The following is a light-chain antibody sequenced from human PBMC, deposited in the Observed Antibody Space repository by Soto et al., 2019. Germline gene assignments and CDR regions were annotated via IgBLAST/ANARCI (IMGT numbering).Light chain of an antibody. V-gene: IGKV1-5*01. CDR2: DAS. Sequence: IQMTQSPSTLSASVGDTVTITCRASQTISVSLAWYRQKPGKAPNLLIYDASTLQEGVPSRFSGSGSGTELTLTVTRLQPDEFATYFCQQYDKYSTFGHGTKGDVK. CDR3: QQYDKYST. CDR1: QTISVS. J-gene: IGKJ1*01.